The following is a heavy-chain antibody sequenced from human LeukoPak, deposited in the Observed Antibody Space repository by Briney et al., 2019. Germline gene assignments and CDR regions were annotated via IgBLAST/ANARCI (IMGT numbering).Heavy chain of an antibody. Sequence: GGSLRLSCAASGFTVSSNYMSWVRQAPGKGLEWVSAISGSGGSTYYADSVKGRFTISRDNSKNTLYLQMNSLRAEDTAVYYCAKDLERYSSSPFFDYWGQGTLVTVSS. V-gene: IGHV3-23*01. D-gene: IGHD6-6*01. CDR1: GFTVSSNY. CDR3: AKDLERYSSSPFFDY. J-gene: IGHJ4*02. CDR2: ISGSGGST.